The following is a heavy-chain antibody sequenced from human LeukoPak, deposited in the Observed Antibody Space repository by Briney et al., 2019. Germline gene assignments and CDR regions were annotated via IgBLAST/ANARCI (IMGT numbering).Heavy chain of an antibody. CDR2: ISSSSSTI. J-gene: IGHJ6*02. V-gene: IGHV3-48*01. D-gene: IGHD2-2*01. CDR1: GFTFSSHS. Sequence: GGSLRLSCAASGFTFSSHSMNWVRQAPGKGLEWVSYISSSSSTIYYADSVKGRFTISRDNAKNSLYLQMNSLRAEDTAVYYCAREGPLPYYYYGMDVWGQGTTVTVSS. CDR3: AREGPLPYYYYGMDV.